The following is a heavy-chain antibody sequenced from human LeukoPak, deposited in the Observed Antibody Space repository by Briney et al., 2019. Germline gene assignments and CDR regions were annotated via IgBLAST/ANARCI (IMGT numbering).Heavy chain of an antibody. Sequence: SETLSLTCTVSGGSISSSSYYWGWIRQPPGKGLEWTGSIYYSGSTYYNPSLKSRVTISVDTSKNQFSLKLSSVTAADTAVYYCARSYYYDSSGYRIWRWADAFDIWGQGTMVTVSS. CDR2: IYYSGST. J-gene: IGHJ3*02. CDR1: GGSISSSSYY. CDR3: ARSYYYDSSGYRIWRWADAFDI. D-gene: IGHD3-22*01. V-gene: IGHV4-39*01.